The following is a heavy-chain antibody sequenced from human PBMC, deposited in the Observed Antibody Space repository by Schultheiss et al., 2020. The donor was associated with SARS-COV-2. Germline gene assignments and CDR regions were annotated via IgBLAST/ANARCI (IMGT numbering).Heavy chain of an antibody. CDR3: ARDEGATGVGFDY. D-gene: IGHD1-26*01. CDR1: GYTFTSYG. V-gene: IGHV1-18*01. J-gene: IGHJ4*02. CDR2: ISAYNGNT. Sequence: ASVKVSCKASGYTFTSYGISWVRQAPGQGLEWMGWISAYNGNTNYAQKLQGRVTMTRNTSISTAYMELSSLRSEDTAVYYCARDEGATGVGFDYWGQGTLVTVSS.